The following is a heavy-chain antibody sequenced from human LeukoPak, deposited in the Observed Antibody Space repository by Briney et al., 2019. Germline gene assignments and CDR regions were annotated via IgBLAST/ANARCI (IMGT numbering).Heavy chain of an antibody. CDR1: GGTFSSYA. D-gene: IGHD1-1*01. V-gene: IGHV1-2*02. J-gene: IGHJ6*04. CDR2: INPNSGGT. CDR3: ATFLETTHTMDV. Sequence: EASVKVSCKASGGTFSSYAISWVRQAPGQGLEWMGWINPNSGGTNYAQEFQGRVTMTRDTSISTAYMELSRLRSDDTAVYYCATFLETTHTMDVWGKGTTVTVSS.